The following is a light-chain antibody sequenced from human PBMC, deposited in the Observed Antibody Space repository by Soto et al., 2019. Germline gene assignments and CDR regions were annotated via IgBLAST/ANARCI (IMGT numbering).Light chain of an antibody. V-gene: IGLV2-14*03. CDR1: SSDVGGYNY. Sequence: QSVLTQPASVSGSPGQSITISCTGTSSDVGGYNYVSWYQRHPGKAPKLMIYDVSNRPSGVSNRFSGSKSGNTASLTISGLQAEDEAYDFCSSYTNSSTILLVFGGGTKLTVL. CDR3: SSYTNSSTILLV. CDR2: DVS. J-gene: IGLJ2*01.